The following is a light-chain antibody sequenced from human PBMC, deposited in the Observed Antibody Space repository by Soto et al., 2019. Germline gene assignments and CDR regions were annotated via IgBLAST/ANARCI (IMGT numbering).Light chain of an antibody. V-gene: IGKV1-5*01. CDR3: QQYNSYSQT. CDR2: DAS. Sequence: DIQMTQSPSTLSASVGDRVTITCRASQSISSWLAWYQQKPGKAPKLLIYDASSLESGVPSRFSGSGSGTEFTLTISSLQPDASATYYCQQYNSYSQTFGQGTKVDIK. CDR1: QSISSW. J-gene: IGKJ1*01.